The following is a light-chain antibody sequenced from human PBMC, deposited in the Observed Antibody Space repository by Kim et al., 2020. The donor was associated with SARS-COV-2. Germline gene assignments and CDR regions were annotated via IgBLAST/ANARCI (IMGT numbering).Light chain of an antibody. CDR2: GAS. J-gene: IGKJ1*01. CDR3: LQFGTSPWT. V-gene: IGKV3-20*01. Sequence: EIVLTQSPVTLSLSPGDRATLSCRASQSVTTNYLAWYQQKPGQTPRLLIYGASSRATGIPDRFSGSGSGTDSTLTISRLESEDFAVYYCLQFGTSPWTFGQGTKVDIK. CDR1: QSVTTNY.